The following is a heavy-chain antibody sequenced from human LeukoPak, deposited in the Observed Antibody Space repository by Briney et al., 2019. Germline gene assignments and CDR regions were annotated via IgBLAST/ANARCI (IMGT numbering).Heavy chain of an antibody. D-gene: IGHD3-22*01. V-gene: IGHV4-39*07. CDR1: GGSTNSGSYY. CDR2: IYYSGST. Sequence: NPSETLSLTCTVSGGSTNSGSYYWGWIRQPPGKGLEWIGSIYYSGSTYYNPSLKSRVTISVDTSKNQFSLKLSSVTAADTAVYYCAREYGTYYYDSSGSHGAFDIWGQGTMVTVSS. J-gene: IGHJ3*02. CDR3: AREYGTYYYDSSGSHGAFDI.